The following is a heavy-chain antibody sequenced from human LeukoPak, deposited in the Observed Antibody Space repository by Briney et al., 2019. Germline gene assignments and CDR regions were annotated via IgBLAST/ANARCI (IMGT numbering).Heavy chain of an antibody. CDR3: ARSRLGYGFLSSWFDP. CDR2: IYYSGST. J-gene: IGHJ5*02. Sequence: SETLSLTCNVSGASISSYYWSWIRQPPGKGLEWIGYIYYSGSTNFNPSLKSRVTISVDTSKNQFSLKLSSVTAADTAVYYCARSRLGYGFLSSWFDPWGQGTLVTVSS. CDR1: GASISSYY. V-gene: IGHV4-59*12. D-gene: IGHD4-17*01.